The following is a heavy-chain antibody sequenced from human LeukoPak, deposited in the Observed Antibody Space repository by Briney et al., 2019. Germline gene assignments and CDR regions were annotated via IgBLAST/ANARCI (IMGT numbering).Heavy chain of an antibody. V-gene: IGHV3-72*01. D-gene: IGHD3-10*01. J-gene: IGHJ3*02. CDR3: ASGGSGALDI. CDR1: GFTFSDHY. Sequence: PGGSLRLSCAASGFTFSDHYLDWVRQAPRQGLEWVGRIRNKVNSYSTEYAASVKGRFTISRDDSKNSLYLQLNGLKIEDTAVYYCASGGSGALDIWGQGTMVTVS. CDR2: IRNKVNSYST.